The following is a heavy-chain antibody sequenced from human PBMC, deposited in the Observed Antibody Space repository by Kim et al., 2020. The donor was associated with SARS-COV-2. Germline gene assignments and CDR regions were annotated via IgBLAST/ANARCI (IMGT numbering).Heavy chain of an antibody. J-gene: IGHJ4*02. CDR3: AKGLDRVVVSRLDG. D-gene: IGHD1-1*01. V-gene: IGHV3-23*01. Sequence: ADSVKGRFTISRDNSKNTLYLQMNRLRAEDTAVYYCAKGLDRVVVSRLDGWGQGTLVTVSS.